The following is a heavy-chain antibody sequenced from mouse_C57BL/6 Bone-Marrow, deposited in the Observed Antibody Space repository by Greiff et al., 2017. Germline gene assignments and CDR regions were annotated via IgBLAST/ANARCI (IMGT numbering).Heavy chain of an antibody. CDR1: GFSLTSYG. Sequence: VQLQQSGPGLVAPSQSLSITCTVSGFSLTSYGVSWVRQPPGKGLEWLGVIWGDGSTNYHSAHISRLSISKDNSKIQVSLKLNSLQTDDTATYYCAKPGGNYPYYAMDYWGQGTSVTVSS. V-gene: IGHV2-3*01. CDR3: AKPGGNYPYYAMDY. D-gene: IGHD2-1*01. J-gene: IGHJ4*01. CDR2: IWGDGST.